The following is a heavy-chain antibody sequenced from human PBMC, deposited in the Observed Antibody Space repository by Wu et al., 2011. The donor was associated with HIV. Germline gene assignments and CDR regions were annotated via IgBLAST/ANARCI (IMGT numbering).Heavy chain of an antibody. CDR2: IYYSGST. CDR3: ARDRGYSGSPFDY. Sequence: QVQLQESGPGLVKPSETLSLTCTVSGGSISSYYWSWIRQPPGKGLEWIGYIYYSGSTNYNPSLKSRVTISVDTSKNQFSLKLSSVTAADTAVYYCARDRGYSGSPFDYWGQGTLVTVSS. CDR1: GGSISSYY. D-gene: IGHD5-12*01. J-gene: IGHJ4*02. V-gene: IGHV4-59*01.